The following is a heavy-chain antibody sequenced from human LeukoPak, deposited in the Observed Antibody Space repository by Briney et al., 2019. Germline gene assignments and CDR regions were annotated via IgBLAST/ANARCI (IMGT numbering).Heavy chain of an antibody. J-gene: IGHJ4*02. CDR2: IYYSGST. V-gene: IGHV4-59*01. Sequence: SETLSLTCTVSGGSISSYYWSWIRQPPGKGLEWIGYIYYSGSTNYNPSLKSRVTTSVDTSKNQFSLKLSSVTAADTAVYYCAGRSEGIAVAGYVHWGQGTLVTVSS. D-gene: IGHD6-19*01. CDR3: AGRSEGIAVAGYVH. CDR1: GGSISSYY.